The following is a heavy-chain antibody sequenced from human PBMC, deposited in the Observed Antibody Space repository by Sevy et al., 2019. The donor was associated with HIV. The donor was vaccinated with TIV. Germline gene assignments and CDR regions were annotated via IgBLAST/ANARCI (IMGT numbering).Heavy chain of an antibody. D-gene: IGHD5-12*01. V-gene: IGHV3-33*01. CDR3: ARYIDGYNYDY. Sequence: GGSLRLSCAASGFTFSTYDMHWVRQAPGKGLEWVALIWYDGTNKYYADSVKGRFTISRDNSKNTLSLQMNSLRAEDTAGYYCARYIDGYNYDYWGQGTLVTVSS. CDR2: IWYDGTNK. J-gene: IGHJ4*02. CDR1: GFTFSTYD.